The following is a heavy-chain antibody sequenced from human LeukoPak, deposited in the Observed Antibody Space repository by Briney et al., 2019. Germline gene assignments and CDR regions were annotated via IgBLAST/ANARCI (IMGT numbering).Heavy chain of an antibody. V-gene: IGHV4-38-2*01. CDR2: MYHSGST. CDR1: GYSISSGYY. Sequence: SSETLSLTCAVSGYSISSGYYWGWIRQPPGKGLEWIGSMYHSGSTYYKPSLKSRVTISVDTSKNQFSLKLSSVTAADTAVYYCATVGPRGGWFDYWGQGTLVTVSS. D-gene: IGHD6-19*01. J-gene: IGHJ4*02. CDR3: ATVGPRGGWFDY.